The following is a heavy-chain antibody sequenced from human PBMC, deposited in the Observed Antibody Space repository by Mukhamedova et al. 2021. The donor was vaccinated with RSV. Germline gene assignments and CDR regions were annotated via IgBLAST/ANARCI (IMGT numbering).Heavy chain of an antibody. CDR2: ISYDGSNK. Sequence: SYAMHWVHQAPGKGLEWVAVISYDGSNKYYADSVKGRFTISRDNSKNTLYLQMNSLRAEDTAVYYCARGVYDFWTFCYMDVWGK. CDR1: SYA. CDR3: ARGVYDFWTFCYMDV. J-gene: IGHJ6*03. D-gene: IGHD3-3*01. V-gene: IGHV3-30*01.